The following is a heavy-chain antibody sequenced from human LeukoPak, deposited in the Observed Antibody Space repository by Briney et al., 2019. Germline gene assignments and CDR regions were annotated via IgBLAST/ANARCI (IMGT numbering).Heavy chain of an antibody. V-gene: IGHV1-18*01. Sequence: GASVELSCKASGYTFTSYGISWVRQAPGQGLEWMGGSSAYNGNTNYAQKLQGRVTMTTDTSTSTAYMELRSLRSDDTAVYYCARGGPYYYDSSGTEGDYWGQGTLVTVSS. J-gene: IGHJ4*02. CDR2: SSAYNGNT. D-gene: IGHD3-22*01. CDR1: GYTFTSYG. CDR3: ARGGPYYYDSSGTEGDY.